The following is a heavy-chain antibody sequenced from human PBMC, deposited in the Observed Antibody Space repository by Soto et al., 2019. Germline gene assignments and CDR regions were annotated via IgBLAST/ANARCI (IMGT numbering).Heavy chain of an antibody. CDR2: ISSSSSYI. J-gene: IGHJ4*02. CDR1: GLTFSSYW. Sequence: GGSLRLSCAASGLTFSSYWMNWVRQAPGKGLEWVSSISSSSSYIYYADSVKGRFTISRDNAKNSLYLQMNSLRAEDTAVYYCAREKLRRERDFDYWGQGTLVTVSS. D-gene: IGHD1-26*01. V-gene: IGHV3-21*01. CDR3: AREKLRRERDFDY.